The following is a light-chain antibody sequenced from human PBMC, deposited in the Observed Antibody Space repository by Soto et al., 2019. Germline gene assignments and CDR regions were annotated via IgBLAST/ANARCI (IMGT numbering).Light chain of an antibody. CDR2: LGS. Sequence: DIVMTQSPLSLPVTPGEPASISCRSSQSLLHSNGYNYLDWYLQKPGQSPQLLIYLGSNRASGVPDRFSGSGSGTDFTLKISRVEAEDVGVYYCMQPLQSWTFGQGTKVEI. J-gene: IGKJ1*01. CDR1: QSLLHSNGYNY. CDR3: MQPLQSWT. V-gene: IGKV2-28*01.